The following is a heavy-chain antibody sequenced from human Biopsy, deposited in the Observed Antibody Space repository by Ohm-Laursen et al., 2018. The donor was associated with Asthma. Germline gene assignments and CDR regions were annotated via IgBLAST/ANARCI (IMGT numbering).Heavy chain of an antibody. J-gene: IGHJ4*02. D-gene: IGHD5-24*01. CDR3: ARQQFATSPDDY. Sequence: GTLSLTWAVYGGSFSGYYWSWIRQPPGKGLAWIGHIYYTGTTNYSPSLKSRATISVDRSKNQFSLKLTSVTAADTAVYYCARQQFATSPDDYWGRGTLVTVSS. CDR1: GGSFSGYY. V-gene: IGHV4-34*01. CDR2: IYYTGTT.